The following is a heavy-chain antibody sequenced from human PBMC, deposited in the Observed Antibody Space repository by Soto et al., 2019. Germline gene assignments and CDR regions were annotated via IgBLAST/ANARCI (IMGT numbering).Heavy chain of an antibody. CDR3: ARDLAAADTTTYYYYGMDV. D-gene: IGHD6-13*01. V-gene: IGHV3-21*01. CDR1: GFTFSSYS. CDR2: ISSSSSYI. Sequence: GGSLRLSCAASGFTFSSYSMNWVRQAPGKGLEWVSSISSSSSYIYYADSEKGRFTISRDNAKNSLYLQMNSLRAEDTAVYYCARDLAAADTTTYYYYGMDVWGQGTTVTVSS. J-gene: IGHJ6*02.